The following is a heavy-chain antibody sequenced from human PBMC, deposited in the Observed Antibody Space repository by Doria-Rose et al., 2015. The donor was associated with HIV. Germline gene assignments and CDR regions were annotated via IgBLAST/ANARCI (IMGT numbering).Heavy chain of an antibody. Sequence: QVQLQESGPGLVKPSETLSLTCTVSGDSISSSSWSWIRQPPGKGLEWIGYIYSSGSANYSPSLNSRVIISVDMSKNQFSLKLSSVTAADTAVYHCARNYMATGAFDIWGQGTMVTVSS. CDR2: IYSSGSA. D-gene: IGHD5-12*01. CDR3: ARNYMATGAFDI. CDR1: GDSISSSS. J-gene: IGHJ3*02. V-gene: IGHV4-4*09.